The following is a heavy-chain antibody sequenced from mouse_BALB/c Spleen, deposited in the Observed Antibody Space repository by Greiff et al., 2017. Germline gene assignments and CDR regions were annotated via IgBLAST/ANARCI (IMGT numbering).Heavy chain of an antibody. J-gene: IGHJ2*01. CDR1: GYSFTGYY. CDR3: ASDYYGSSSGYYFDY. V-gene: IGHV1-26*01. Sequence: DVKLVESGPDLVKPGASVKISCKASGYSFTGYYMHWVKQSHGKSLEWIGRVNPNNGGTSYNQKFKGKAILTVDKSTSTAYMELRSLTSEDSAVYYCASDYYGSSSGYYFDYWGQGTTLTVSS. D-gene: IGHD1-1*01. CDR2: VNPNNGGT.